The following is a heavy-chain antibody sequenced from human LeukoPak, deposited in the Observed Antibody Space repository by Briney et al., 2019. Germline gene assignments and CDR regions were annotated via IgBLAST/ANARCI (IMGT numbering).Heavy chain of an antibody. CDR2: ISSSGSTI. CDR1: EFTFSTYS. J-gene: IGHJ6*04. V-gene: IGHV3-48*04. CDR3: AELGITMIGGV. D-gene: IGHD3-10*02. Sequence: GGSLRLSCAASEFTFSTYSMNWVRQAPGKGLEWVSYISSSGSTIYYADSVKGRFTISRDNAKNSLYLQMNSLRAEDTAVYYCAELGITMIGGVWGKGTTVAISS.